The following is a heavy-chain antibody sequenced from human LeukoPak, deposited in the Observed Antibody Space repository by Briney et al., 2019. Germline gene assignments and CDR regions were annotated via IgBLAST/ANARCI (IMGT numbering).Heavy chain of an antibody. V-gene: IGHV4-39*07. J-gene: IGHJ4*02. D-gene: IGHD5-24*01. CDR1: GGSISSSSYY. CDR2: IYYSGST. Sequence: SETLSLTCTVSGGSISSSSYYWGWIRQPPGKGLEWIGSIYYSGSTYYNPSLKSRVTISVDTSKNQFSLKLSSVTAADTAVYYCARAEMATMFDYWGQGTLVTVSS. CDR3: ARAEMATMFDY.